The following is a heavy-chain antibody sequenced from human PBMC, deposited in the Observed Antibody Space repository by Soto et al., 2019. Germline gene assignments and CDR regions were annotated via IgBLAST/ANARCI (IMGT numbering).Heavy chain of an antibody. J-gene: IGHJ4*02. V-gene: IGHV4-4*07. Sequence: PSETLSLTCTVSGASITGSFFWSWIRQPAGKGLEWIGRFSLSGTTNYNPSLRSRVTMSADVSKNQFSLRLTSVTAADTAVYYCARDRGIAVAGRTLGYWGQGTLVTVSS. CDR3: ARDRGIAVAGRTLGY. D-gene: IGHD6-19*01. CDR2: FSLSGTT. CDR1: GASITGSFF.